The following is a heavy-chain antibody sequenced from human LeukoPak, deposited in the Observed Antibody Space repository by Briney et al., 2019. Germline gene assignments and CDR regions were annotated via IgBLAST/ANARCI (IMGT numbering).Heavy chain of an antibody. CDR3: ARIYRYSGSYTSSGAFDI. J-gene: IGHJ3*02. CDR1: GYTXTXYG. Sequence: XVSCXXXGYTXTXYGISXVRQAPGQGLEWMGWISAYNGNTNYAQKLQGRVTMTTDTSTSTAYMELRSLRSDDTAVYYCARIYRYSGSYTSSGAFDIWGQGTMVTVSS. V-gene: IGHV1-18*01. D-gene: IGHD1-26*01. CDR2: ISAYNGNT.